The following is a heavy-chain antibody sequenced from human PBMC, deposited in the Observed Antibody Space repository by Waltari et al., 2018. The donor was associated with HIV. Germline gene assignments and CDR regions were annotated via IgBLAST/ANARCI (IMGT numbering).Heavy chain of an antibody. CDR2: IDYSGST. J-gene: IGHJ5*02. D-gene: IGHD2-2*01. Sequence: QVKLLESGPGLVRPSETLSLTCTVSGGSSRRRSYYWGWIRQPPGKGLEWIGSIDYSGSTYYNPSLKSRVTISADMSKNQFSLKLTSVTAADTAVYYCARRVVPAYNWFDPWGQGTLVTVSS. CDR3: ARRVVPAYNWFDP. V-gene: IGHV4-39*01. CDR1: GGSSRRRSYY.